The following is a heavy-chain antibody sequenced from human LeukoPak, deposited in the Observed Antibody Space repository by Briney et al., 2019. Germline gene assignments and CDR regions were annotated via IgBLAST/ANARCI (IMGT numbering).Heavy chain of an antibody. CDR1: GYSISSGYY. J-gene: IGHJ6*02. Sequence: SETLPLTCTVSGYSISSGYYWGWIRQPPGKGLEWIGSIYHSGGTYYNPSLKSRVTISVDTSKNQFSLKLSSVTAADTAVYYCARGRGLVPGTSSSYWHGMDVWGQGTTVTVSS. D-gene: IGHD6-19*01. CDR2: IYHSGGT. CDR3: ARGRGLVPGTSSSYWHGMDV. V-gene: IGHV4-38-2*02.